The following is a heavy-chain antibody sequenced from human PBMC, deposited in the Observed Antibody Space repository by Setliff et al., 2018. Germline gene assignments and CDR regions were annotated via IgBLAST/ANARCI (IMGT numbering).Heavy chain of an antibody. V-gene: IGHV5-51*01. D-gene: IGHD6-13*01. CDR1: GYSFTSYW. J-gene: IGHJ4*02. CDR3: ARGRGSNWYPNDY. Sequence: GESLKISCKGSGYSFTSYWIGWVRQMPGKGLEWVGIIYPGDSDTRYSPSFQGQVTISADKSISTAYLQWSSLRASDTAMYYRARGRGSNWYPNDYWGLGTLVTVSS. CDR2: IYPGDSDT.